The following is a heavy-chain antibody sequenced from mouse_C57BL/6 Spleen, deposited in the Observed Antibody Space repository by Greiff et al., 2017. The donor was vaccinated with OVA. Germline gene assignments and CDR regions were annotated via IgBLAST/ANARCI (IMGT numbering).Heavy chain of an antibody. V-gene: IGHV14-2*01. CDR3: AKLGRGYAMDY. CDR1: GFNIKDYY. J-gene: IGHJ4*01. CDR2: IDPEDGET. Sequence: VQLQQSGAELVKPGASVKLSCTASGFNIKDYYMHWVKQRTEQGLEWIGRIDPEDGETKYAPNFQGKATITADTSSNTAYLQLSSLTSEDTAVYYCAKLGRGYAMDYWGQGTSVTVSS. D-gene: IGHD4-1*01.